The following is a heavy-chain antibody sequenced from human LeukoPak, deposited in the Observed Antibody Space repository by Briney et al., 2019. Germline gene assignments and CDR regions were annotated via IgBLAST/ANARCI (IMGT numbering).Heavy chain of an antibody. Sequence: PGGSLRLSCAASGFTFSSYGMHWVRQAPGKGLEWVAFIRYDGSNKYYADFVKGRFTISRDNSKNTLYLQMNSLRAEDTAVYYCAKATSIVVVIPPGVDYWGQGTLVTVSS. CDR1: GFTFSSYG. CDR2: IRYDGSNK. J-gene: IGHJ4*02. V-gene: IGHV3-30*02. CDR3: AKATSIVVVIPPGVDY. D-gene: IGHD3-22*01.